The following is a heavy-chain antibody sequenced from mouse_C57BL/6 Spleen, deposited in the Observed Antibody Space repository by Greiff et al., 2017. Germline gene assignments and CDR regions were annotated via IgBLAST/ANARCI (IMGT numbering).Heavy chain of an antibody. D-gene: IGHD1-1*01. V-gene: IGHV2-5*01. J-gene: IGHJ1*03. CDR2: TWRGGST. Sequence: VQLQQSGPGLVQPSQSLSITCTVSGFSLSSYGVHWVRQSPGKGLELLGVTWRGGSTDYNAAFMSRLSITKDNSKSQVFFKMNSLQADDTAIYYCAKRDGSSPYWYFDVWGTGTTVTVSS. CDR1: GFSLSSYG. CDR3: AKRDGSSPYWYFDV.